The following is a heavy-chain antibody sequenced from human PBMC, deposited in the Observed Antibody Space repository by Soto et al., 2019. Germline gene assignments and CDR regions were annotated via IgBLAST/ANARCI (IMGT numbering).Heavy chain of an antibody. J-gene: IGHJ4*02. CDR3: AKDQRGYSRTLNTN. CDR2: ISGSGGST. CDR1: GFTFSSYA. V-gene: IGHV3-23*01. D-gene: IGHD6-13*01. Sequence: GGSLRLSCAASGFTFSSYAMSWVRQAPGKGLEWVSAISGSGGSTYYADSVKGRFTISRDNSKNTLYLQMNSLRAEDTAVYYCAKDQRGYSRTLNTNWGQGTLVTVSS.